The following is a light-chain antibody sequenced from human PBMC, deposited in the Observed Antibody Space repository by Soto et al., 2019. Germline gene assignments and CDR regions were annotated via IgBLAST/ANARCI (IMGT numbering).Light chain of an antibody. CDR1: SSNIGAGYD. V-gene: IGLV1-40*01. J-gene: IGLJ2*01. CDR2: GHI. Sequence: QAVVTQPPSVSGAPGQRVTISCTGTSSNIGAGYDVHWYQQLPGTAPKLLIYGHINRPSGVPDRFSGSKSGTSASLAITGLQAEDEADYYCQSYDSSLSGNVVFGGGTKLTVL. CDR3: QSYDSSLSGNVV.